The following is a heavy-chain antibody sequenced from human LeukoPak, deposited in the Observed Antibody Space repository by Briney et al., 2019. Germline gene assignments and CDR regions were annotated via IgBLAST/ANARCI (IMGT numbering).Heavy chain of an antibody. J-gene: IGHJ4*02. D-gene: IGHD3-10*01. V-gene: IGHV3-7*01. CDR3: ARYYYASAFDY. CDR2: IRQDGGKK. CDR1: GFTFGSYW. Sequence: GGSLTLSCTASGFTFGSYWMTWVRQTPEKGLEWVANIRQDGGKKDYVASVKGRFAISRDNAKNSLYLQMNSLRAEDTAVYYCARYYYASAFDYWGQGTLVTVSS.